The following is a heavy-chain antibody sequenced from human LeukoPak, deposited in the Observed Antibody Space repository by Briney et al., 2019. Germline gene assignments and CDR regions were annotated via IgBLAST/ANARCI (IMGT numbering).Heavy chain of an antibody. CDR3: ARRIAAAYNWFDP. CDR1: GGSISSSSYY. V-gene: IGHV4-39*01. Sequence: SETLSLTCTVSGGSISSSSYYWGWIRQPPGKGLEWIGSIYYSGTTYYNPSLKSRVTISVDTSRNQFSLKLNSVTAADTAVYYCARRIAAAYNWFDPWGQGTLVTVSS. J-gene: IGHJ5*02. CDR2: IYYSGTT. D-gene: IGHD6-13*01.